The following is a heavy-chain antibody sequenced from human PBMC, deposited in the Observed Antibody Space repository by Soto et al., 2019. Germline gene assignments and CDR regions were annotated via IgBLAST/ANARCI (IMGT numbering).Heavy chain of an antibody. J-gene: IGHJ2*01. CDR1: GFTFSSYA. CDR2: ISGSGDST. CDR3: AKYNYGYWYFDL. V-gene: IGHV3-23*01. Sequence: GGSLRLSCAASGFTFSSYAMSWVRQAPGKGLEWVSAISGSGDSTYYADSVKGRFTISRDNSKNTLYLQMNSLRAEDTAVYYCAKYNYGYWYFDLWGRGTLVTVSS. D-gene: IGHD5-18*01.